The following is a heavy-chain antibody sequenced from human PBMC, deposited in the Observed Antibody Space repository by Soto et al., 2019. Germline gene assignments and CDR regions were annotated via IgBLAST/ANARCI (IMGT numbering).Heavy chain of an antibody. CDR1: GYSINIGYY. CDR2: IYHSGSA. Sequence: SETLSLTCAVSGYSINIGYYWGWIRQSPGKGLDCIGSIYHSGSAYYNPSLKSRVTISVDTSKNQFSLNLRSVTAADTAVYYCARRPVADRYFDSWGQGTLVTVSS. V-gene: IGHV4-38-2*01. CDR3: ARRPVADRYFDS. J-gene: IGHJ4*02.